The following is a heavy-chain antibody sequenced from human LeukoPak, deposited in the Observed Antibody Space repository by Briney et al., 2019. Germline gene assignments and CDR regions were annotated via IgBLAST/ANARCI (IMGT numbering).Heavy chain of an antibody. CDR3: ASLDSSGYLNAFDT. CDR2: IYTSGST. CDR1: GGSISSYY. D-gene: IGHD3-22*01. V-gene: IGHV4-4*09. Sequence: PSETLSLTCTVSGGSISSYYWSWIRQPPGKGLEWIGYIYTSGSTNYNPSLKSRVTISVDTSKNQFSLKLSSVTAADTAVYYCASLDSSGYLNAFDTWGQGTMVTVSS. J-gene: IGHJ3*02.